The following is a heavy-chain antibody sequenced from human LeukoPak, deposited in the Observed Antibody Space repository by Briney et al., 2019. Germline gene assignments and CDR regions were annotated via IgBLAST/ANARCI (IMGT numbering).Heavy chain of an antibody. J-gene: IGHJ6*04. CDR3: ARDGFGYYGMDV. D-gene: IGHD2-2*03. CDR2: IIPIFGTA. CDR1: GGTFSSYA. V-gene: IGHV1-69*06. Sequence: SVKVSCKASGGTFSSYAISWVRQAPGQGLEWMGGIIPIFGTANYAQKFQGRVTITADKSTSTAYMELSSLRSEDTAVYYCARDGFGYYGMDVWCKGTTVTVSS.